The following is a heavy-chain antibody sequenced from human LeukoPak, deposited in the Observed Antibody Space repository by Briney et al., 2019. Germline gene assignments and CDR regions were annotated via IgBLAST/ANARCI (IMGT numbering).Heavy chain of an antibody. CDR2: MNPNSGNT. V-gene: IGHV1-8*01. CDR1: GYTFTSYD. D-gene: IGHD6-19*01. J-gene: IGHJ4*02. Sequence: GASVKVSCKASGYTFTSYDINWVRQATGQGLEWMGWMNPNSGNTGYAQKFQGRATMTRNTSISTAYMELSSLRSEDTAVYYCARGQSGWHGLDFDYWGQGTLVTVSS. CDR3: ARGQSGWHGLDFDY.